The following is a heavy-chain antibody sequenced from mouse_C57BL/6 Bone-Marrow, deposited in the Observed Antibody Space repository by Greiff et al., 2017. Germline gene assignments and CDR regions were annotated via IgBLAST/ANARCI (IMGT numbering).Heavy chain of an antibody. V-gene: IGHV5-17*01. CDR1: GFTFSDYG. CDR3: AIYGSSYEAWFAY. J-gene: IGHJ3*01. Sequence: EVKLVESGGGLVKPGGSLKLSCAASGFTFSDYGMHWVRQAPEKGLEWVAYISSGSSTIYYADTVKGRFTISRDNAKHTLFLQMTSLRSEATAMYYGAIYGSSYEAWFAYWGQGTLVTVSA. CDR2: ISSGSSTI. D-gene: IGHD1-1*01.